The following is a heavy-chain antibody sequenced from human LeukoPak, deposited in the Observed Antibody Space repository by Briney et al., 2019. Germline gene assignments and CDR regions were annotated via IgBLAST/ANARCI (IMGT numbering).Heavy chain of an antibody. CDR3: AGSGIYYDSSGYDFDY. CDR2: IYYSGST. CDR1: GGSISSYY. Sequence: SETLSLTCTVSGGSISSYYWSWIRQPPGKGLEWIGYIYYSGSTNYNPSLKSRVTISVDTSENQFSLKLSSVTAADTAVYYCAGSGIYYDSSGYDFDYWGQGTLVTVSS. J-gene: IGHJ4*02. D-gene: IGHD3-22*01. V-gene: IGHV4-59*01.